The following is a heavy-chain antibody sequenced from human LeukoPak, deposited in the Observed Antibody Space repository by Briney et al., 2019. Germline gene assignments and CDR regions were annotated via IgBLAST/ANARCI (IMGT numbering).Heavy chain of an antibody. D-gene: IGHD1-7*01. V-gene: IGHV1-46*01. CDR3: ASTTGTTKGYFQH. Sequence: ASVKVSCKASGYTFTSYYMHWLRQAPGQGLEWMGIINPSGGSTSYAQKFQGRVTMTRDTSTSTVYMELSSLRSEDTAVYYCASTTGTTKGYFQHWGQGTLVTVSS. J-gene: IGHJ1*01. CDR1: GYTFTSYY. CDR2: INPSGGST.